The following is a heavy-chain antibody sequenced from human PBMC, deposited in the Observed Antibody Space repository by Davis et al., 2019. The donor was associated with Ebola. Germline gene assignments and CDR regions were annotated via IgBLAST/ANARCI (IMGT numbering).Heavy chain of an antibody. D-gene: IGHD2-2*01. J-gene: IGHJ6*02. CDR3: ARDDENVVVPATIGGMDV. Sequence: PGGSLRLSCAASGFSFDDYAMHWVRQAPGKGLEWVSSISWNRGSIGYADSVKGRFTISRDNSKNTLYLQMNSLRAEDTAVYYCARDDENVVVPATIGGMDVWGQGTTVTVSS. CDR1: GFSFDDYA. V-gene: IGHV3-9*01. CDR2: ISWNRGSI.